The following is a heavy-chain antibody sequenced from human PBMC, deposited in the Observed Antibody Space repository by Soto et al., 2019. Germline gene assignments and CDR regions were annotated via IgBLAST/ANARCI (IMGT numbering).Heavy chain of an antibody. CDR3: ARGIEGWYQGRYYYGMDV. Sequence: SATLSLTCTGSGGAVSSGSYYWSWIRQPPGKGLEWIGYIYYSGSTNYNPSLKSRVTISVDTSKNQFSLKLSSVTAADTAVYYCARGIEGWYQGRYYYGMDVWGQGT. CDR2: IYYSGST. D-gene: IGHD6-19*01. CDR1: GGAVSSGSYY. V-gene: IGHV4-61*01. J-gene: IGHJ6*02.